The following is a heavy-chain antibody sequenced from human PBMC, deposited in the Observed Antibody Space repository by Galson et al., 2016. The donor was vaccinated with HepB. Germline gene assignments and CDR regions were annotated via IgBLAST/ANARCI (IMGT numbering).Heavy chain of an antibody. CDR3: AKGRELRGTTYYYYGMDV. CDR1: GFTFRSYG. D-gene: IGHD3-10*01. Sequence: SLRLSCAASGFTFRSYGMHWVRQAPGKGLEWVAVISYDGSNKYYADSVKGRFTISRDNSKNTLYLQMNSLRAEDTAVYYCAKGRELRGTTYYYYGMDVWGQGTTVTVSS. CDR2: ISYDGSNK. J-gene: IGHJ6*02. V-gene: IGHV3-30*18.